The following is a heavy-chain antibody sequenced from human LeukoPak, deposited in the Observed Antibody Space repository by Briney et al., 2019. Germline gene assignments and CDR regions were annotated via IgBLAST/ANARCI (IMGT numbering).Heavy chain of an antibody. Sequence: SETLSLTCTVSGGSISSYYWSWIRQPPGKGLEWIGYIYYSGSTNYNPSLKSRVTISVDKSKNQFSLKLSSVTAADTAVYYCARFPLGYCSSTSCYDAFDIWGQGTMVTVSS. D-gene: IGHD2-2*01. V-gene: IGHV4-59*01. J-gene: IGHJ3*02. CDR2: IYYSGST. CDR1: GGSISSYY. CDR3: ARFPLGYCSSTSCYDAFDI.